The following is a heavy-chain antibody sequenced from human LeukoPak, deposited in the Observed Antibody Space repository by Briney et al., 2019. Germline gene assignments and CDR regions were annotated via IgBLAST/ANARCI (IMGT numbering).Heavy chain of an antibody. CDR1: GCSISGYY. V-gene: IGHV4-59*08. J-gene: IGHJ4*02. CDR2: IYYSGST. CDR3: ARHRSSSLYFDY. Sequence: PSETLSLTCTVSGCSISGYYWSWIRQPPGKGLEWIGYIYYSGSTNYNPSLKSRVTISVDTSKNQFSLKLSSVTAADTAVYYCARHRSSSLYFDYWGQGTLVTVSS. D-gene: IGHD6-6*01.